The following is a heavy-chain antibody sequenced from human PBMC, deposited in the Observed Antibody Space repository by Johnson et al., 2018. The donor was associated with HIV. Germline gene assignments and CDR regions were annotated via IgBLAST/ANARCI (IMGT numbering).Heavy chain of an antibody. V-gene: IGHV3-15*01. Sequence: VESGGGVVQPGRSLRLSCAASGFIFSNAWMTWVRQAPGKGLEWVGRIKGKTDGGTTDYAAPVKGRFTISRSESKNTLYLQMNSLKIEDTAVYYCATVVVITQDAFDIWGQGTMVTVSS. CDR3: ATVVVITQDAFDI. J-gene: IGHJ3*02. D-gene: IGHD3-22*01. CDR2: IKGKTDGGTT. CDR1: GFIFSNAW.